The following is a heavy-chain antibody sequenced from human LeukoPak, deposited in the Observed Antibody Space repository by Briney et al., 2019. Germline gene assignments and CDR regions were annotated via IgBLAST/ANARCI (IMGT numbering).Heavy chain of an antibody. V-gene: IGHV4-4*02. CDR1: GGSISSSNW. D-gene: IGHD3-16*01. Sequence: PSGTLSLTCAVSGGSISSSNWWSWVRQPPGKGLEWIGYIYYSGSINYNPSLKSRVTISVDTSKNQFSLKLSSVTAADTAVYYCASGATSWAHMDVWGEGTTVTVSS. CDR3: ASGATSWAHMDV. CDR2: IYYSGSI. J-gene: IGHJ6*03.